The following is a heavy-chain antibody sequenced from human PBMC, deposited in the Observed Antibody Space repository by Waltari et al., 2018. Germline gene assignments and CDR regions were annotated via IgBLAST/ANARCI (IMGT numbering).Heavy chain of an antibody. J-gene: IGHJ4*02. CDR2: INQDGTEK. V-gene: IGHV3-7*01. CDR1: GFQLTSSW. D-gene: IGHD3-16*02. Sequence: EVQLVESGGGVVQPGGSLQLSCAASGFQLTSSWIHWVSPAPGKGLEWVANINQDGTEKYYLDSVKGRFTISRDNGKNSLYLQMNSLRVEDTAVYYCARASIWGSYRDYFDYWGQGALVTVSS. CDR3: ARASIWGSYRDYFDY.